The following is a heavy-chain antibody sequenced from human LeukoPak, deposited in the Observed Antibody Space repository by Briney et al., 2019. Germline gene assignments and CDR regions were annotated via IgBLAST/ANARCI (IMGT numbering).Heavy chain of an antibody. J-gene: IGHJ4*02. V-gene: IGHV3-11*01. D-gene: IGHD6-6*01. CDR2: ISSSGSTI. Sequence: GGSLRLSCAASGFTFGDYYMSWIRQAPGKGLEWVSYISSSGSTIYYADSVKGRFTISRDNAKNSLYLQMNSLRAEDTAVYYCARAQEGQLAPFDYWGQGTLVTVSS. CDR1: GFTFGDYY. CDR3: ARAQEGQLAPFDY.